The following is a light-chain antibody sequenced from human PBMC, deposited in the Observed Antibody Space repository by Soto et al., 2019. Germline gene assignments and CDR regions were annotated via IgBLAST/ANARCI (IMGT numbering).Light chain of an antibody. CDR3: HQRQSWPRT. Sequence: EIVMTQSPATLSVSPGERATLSCRASQSVNSNLAWYQQKPGQAPRLLIYDASTRATGVPARFSGSESGTEFSLTISSLQSEDFAVYYCHQRQSWPRTFGQGTKVDIK. J-gene: IGKJ1*01. CDR1: QSVNSN. CDR2: DAS. V-gene: IGKV3-15*01.